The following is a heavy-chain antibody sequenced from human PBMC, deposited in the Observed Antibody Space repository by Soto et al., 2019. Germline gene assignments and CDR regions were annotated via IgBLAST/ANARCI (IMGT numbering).Heavy chain of an antibody. CDR3: ATWTDYVSY. CDR2: ISYDGSNK. J-gene: IGHJ4*02. D-gene: IGHD4-17*01. Sequence: GGSLRLSCAASGFTFSSYAMHWVRQAPGKGLEWVAVISYDGSNKYYADSVKGRFTISRDNSKNTLYLQMNSLRAEDTAVYYCATWTDYVSYWGQGTLVTVSS. V-gene: IGHV3-30-3*01. CDR1: GFTFSSYA.